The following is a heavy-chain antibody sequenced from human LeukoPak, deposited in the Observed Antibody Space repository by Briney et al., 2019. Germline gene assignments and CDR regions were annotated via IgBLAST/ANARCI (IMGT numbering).Heavy chain of an antibody. CDR2: IIPILGIA. CDR3: ARDTVTTVDY. J-gene: IGHJ4*02. V-gene: IGHV1-69*04. Sequence: SVKVSCKASGGTFSSYAISWVRPAPGQGLEWMGRIIPILGIANYAQKFQGRVTITAGKSTSTAYMELSSLRSEDTAVYYCARDTVTTVDYWGQGTLVTVSS. CDR1: GGTFSSYA. D-gene: IGHD4-17*01.